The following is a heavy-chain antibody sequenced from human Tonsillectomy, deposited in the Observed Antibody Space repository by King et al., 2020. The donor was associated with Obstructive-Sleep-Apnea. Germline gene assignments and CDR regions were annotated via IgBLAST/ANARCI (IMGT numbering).Heavy chain of an antibody. V-gene: IGHV3-33*06. CDR2: IWSDGTNK. CDR1: GFTFSSYG. Sequence: VQLVESGGGVVQPGRSLRLSCAASGFTFSSYGMQWVRQAPGKGLDCVALIWSDGTNKYYADSVKGRFTISRDNSKNTLYLQMNSLRVEDTAVYYCVKDVERRLDHWGQGTLVTVSS. J-gene: IGHJ4*02. CDR3: VKDVERRLDH.